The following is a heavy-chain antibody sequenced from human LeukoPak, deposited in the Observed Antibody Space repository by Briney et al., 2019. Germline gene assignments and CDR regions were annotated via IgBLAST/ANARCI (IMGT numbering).Heavy chain of an antibody. D-gene: IGHD3-22*01. CDR1: GFTFDDYG. V-gene: IGHV3-20*04. J-gene: IGHJ4*02. CDR2: INWNGGST. Sequence: PGGSLRLSCAASGFTFDDYGMSWVRQAPGKGLEWVSGINWNGGSTGYADSVKGRFTISRDSAKSSLYLQMNSLRAEDTALYYCGRDLRSYYDSSGYYDYWGQGTLVTVSS. CDR3: GRDLRSYYDSSGYYDY.